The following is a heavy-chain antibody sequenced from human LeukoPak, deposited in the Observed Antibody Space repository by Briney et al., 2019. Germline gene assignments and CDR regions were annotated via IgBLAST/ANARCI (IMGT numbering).Heavy chain of an antibody. D-gene: IGHD3-10*01. CDR1: GGSISSYY. V-gene: IGHV4-59*08. CDR2: IYYSGST. J-gene: IGHJ4*02. CDR3: ARYGSGSSFDY. Sequence: PSETLSLTCTVSGGSISSYYWSWIRQPPGKGLEWIGYIYYSGSTNYNPSLRSRVTISVDTSKNQFSLKLSSVTAADTAVYYCARYGSGSSFDYWGQGTLVTVSS.